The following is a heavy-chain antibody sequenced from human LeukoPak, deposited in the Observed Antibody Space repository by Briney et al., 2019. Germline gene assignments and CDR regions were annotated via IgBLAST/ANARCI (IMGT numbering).Heavy chain of an antibody. Sequence: SETLSLTCAVYGGSFSGYYWSWIRQPPGKGLEWIGEINHSGSTNYNPSLKSRVTISVDTSKNQLSLKLSSVTAADTAVYYCARPGLRTKYYFDYWGQGTLVTVSS. V-gene: IGHV4-34*01. CDR2: INHSGST. D-gene: IGHD2-21*02. CDR1: GGSFSGYY. CDR3: ARPGLRTKYYFDY. J-gene: IGHJ4*02.